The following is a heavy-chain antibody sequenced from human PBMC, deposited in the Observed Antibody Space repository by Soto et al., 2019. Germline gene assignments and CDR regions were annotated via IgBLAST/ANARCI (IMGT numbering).Heavy chain of an antibody. CDR2: INHSGST. CDR3: ARFTVTNVRGTKKDYGGNPRQYYYYYYGMDV. D-gene: IGHD4-17*01. Sequence: QVQLQQWGAGLLKPSETLSLTCAVYGGSFSGYYWSWIRQPPGKGLEWIGEINHSGSTNYNPSLKSRVTISVDTSKNQFSLKLSSVTAADTAVYYCARFTVTNVRGTKKDYGGNPRQYYYYYYGMDVWGQGTTVTVSS. CDR1: GGSFSGYY. J-gene: IGHJ6*02. V-gene: IGHV4-34*01.